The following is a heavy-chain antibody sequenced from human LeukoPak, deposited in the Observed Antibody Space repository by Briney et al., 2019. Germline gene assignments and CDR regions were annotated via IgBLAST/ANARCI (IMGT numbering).Heavy chain of an antibody. D-gene: IGHD1-26*01. CDR1: GGSISSYY. V-gene: IGHV4-59*01. Sequence: PSGTLSFTCTVSGGSISSYYWSWIRQPPGKGLEWIGYIYYSGSTNYNPSLKSRVTISVDTSKNQFSLKLSSVTAADTAVYYCARDPGGYLDSIWGQGTLVTVSS. J-gene: IGHJ4*02. CDR3: ARDPGGYLDSI. CDR2: IYYSGST.